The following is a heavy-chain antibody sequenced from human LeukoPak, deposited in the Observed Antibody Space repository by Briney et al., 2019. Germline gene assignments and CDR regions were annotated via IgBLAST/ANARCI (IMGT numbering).Heavy chain of an antibody. CDR1: GFTVSSNY. CDR2: IYSGGST. V-gene: IGHV3-53*01. CDR3: ARSGYCSGGSCYLDAFDI. J-gene: IGHJ3*02. D-gene: IGHD2-15*01. Sequence: GGSLRLSCAASGFTVSSNYMSWVRQAPGKGLEWVSVIYSGGSTYYADSVKGRFTITRDNSKNTLYLQMNSLRAEDTAVYYCARSGYCSGGSCYLDAFDIWGQGTMVTVSS.